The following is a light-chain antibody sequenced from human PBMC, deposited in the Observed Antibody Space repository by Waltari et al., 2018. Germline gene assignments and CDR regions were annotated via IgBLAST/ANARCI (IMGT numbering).Light chain of an antibody. CDR3: QQRSNWYT. J-gene: IGKJ2*01. V-gene: IGKV3-11*01. CDR2: DAS. CDR1: QSVSSY. Sequence: EVVLTQSPATLSLSPGERATLSCRASQSVSSYLAWYQQQPGQAPRLLVYDASNRATGIPPRCGGSGSGTDFTLTISSLEPEDFAVYYCQQRSNWYTFGQGTKLEIK.